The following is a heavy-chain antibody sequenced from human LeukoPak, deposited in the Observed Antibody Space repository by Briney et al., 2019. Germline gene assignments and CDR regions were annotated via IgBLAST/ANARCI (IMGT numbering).Heavy chain of an antibody. V-gene: IGHV3-30*02. Sequence: GGSLRLSCAASGFTFSAYGMHWLRQAPGKGLEWVAFIRYDATYAFYADSVQGRFAISRDNSRNTVSLQMNSLRSEDTAVYYCAKGSHSGGWPEDWFDPWGQGTLVTVSS. CDR2: IRYDATYA. D-gene: IGHD6-19*01. CDR1: GFTFSAYG. J-gene: IGHJ5*02. CDR3: AKGSHSGGWPEDWFDP.